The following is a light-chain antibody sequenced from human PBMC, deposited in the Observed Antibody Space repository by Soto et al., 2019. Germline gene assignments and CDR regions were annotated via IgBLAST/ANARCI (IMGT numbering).Light chain of an antibody. Sequence: DAVLTQSPLSLPVTLGQPAAISCRSSQSLVYSNGNAYLIWFQQRPGQSPRRLIYQVSTRDAGVPDRFSGSGSGTYFTLTISRVEAEDVGLYYCMQGTHGPWTFGQGNKVEIK. CDR2: QVS. CDR1: QSLVYSNGNAY. J-gene: IGKJ1*01. CDR3: MQGTHGPWT. V-gene: IGKV2-30*01.